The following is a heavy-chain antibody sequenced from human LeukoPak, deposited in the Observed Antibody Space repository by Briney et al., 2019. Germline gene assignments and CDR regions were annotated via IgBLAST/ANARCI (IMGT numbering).Heavy chain of an antibody. Sequence: ASVKVSCKASGYTFTGYYMHWVRQAPGQGLEWMGWINPNSGGTNYAQKFQGRVTMTRDTSISTAYMELSRLRSDDTAVYYCARDHEAEHLRAFGTAMVLYNWFDPWGQGTLVTVSS. CDR1: GYTFTGYY. D-gene: IGHD5-18*01. V-gene: IGHV1-2*02. J-gene: IGHJ5*02. CDR3: ARDHEAEHLRAFGTAMVLYNWFDP. CDR2: INPNSGGT.